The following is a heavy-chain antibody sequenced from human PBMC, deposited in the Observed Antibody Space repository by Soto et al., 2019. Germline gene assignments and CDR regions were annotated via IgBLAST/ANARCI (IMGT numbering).Heavy chain of an antibody. CDR2: IIPIFGTA. J-gene: IGHJ6*02. Sequence: SVKVSCKASGGTFSSYAISWVRQAPGQGLEWMGGIIPIFGTANYAQKFQGRVTITADESTSTAYMELSSLRSEDTAVYYCASPLNCISTSCYAAYYYGMDVWGQGTTVTVSS. CDR3: ASPLNCISTSCYAAYYYGMDV. D-gene: IGHD2-2*01. CDR1: GGTFSSYA. V-gene: IGHV1-69*13.